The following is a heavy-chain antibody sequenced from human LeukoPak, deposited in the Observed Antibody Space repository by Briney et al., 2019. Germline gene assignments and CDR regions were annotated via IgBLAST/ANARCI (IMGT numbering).Heavy chain of an antibody. D-gene: IGHD7-27*01. Sequence: PSETLSLTCTVSGGSISSYYWSWIRQSPGKGLEWIGYIYYSGSTNYNPSLKSRVTISVDTSKNQFSLKLSSVTAADTAVYYCARVAGDRAFDIWGQGTMVTVSS. CDR1: GGSISSYY. J-gene: IGHJ3*02. V-gene: IGHV4-59*01. CDR3: ARVAGDRAFDI. CDR2: IYYSGST.